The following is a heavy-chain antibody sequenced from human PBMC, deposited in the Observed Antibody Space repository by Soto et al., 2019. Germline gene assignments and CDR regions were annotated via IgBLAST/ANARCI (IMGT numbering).Heavy chain of an antibody. Sequence: GGSLRLSCAASGFTFSSYGMHWVRQAPGKGLEWVAVIWYDGSNKYYADSVKGRFTISRDNSKNTLYLQMNSLRAEDTAVYYCARARVYSNYPWFDPWGQGTLVTVSS. V-gene: IGHV3-33*01. J-gene: IGHJ5*02. CDR1: GFTFSSYG. CDR2: IWYDGSNK. CDR3: ARARVYSNYPWFDP. D-gene: IGHD4-4*01.